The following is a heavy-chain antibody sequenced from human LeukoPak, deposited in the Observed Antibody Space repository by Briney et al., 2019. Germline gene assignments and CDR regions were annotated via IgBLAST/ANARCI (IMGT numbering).Heavy chain of an antibody. V-gene: IGHV3-21*01. J-gene: IGHJ4*02. CDR3: ARTYYGILTGYNPYFDY. CDR1: GFTFNTYT. CDR2: ITASSTAI. D-gene: IGHD3-9*01. Sequence: GGSLRLSCAASGFTFNTYTMNWVRQAPGKGLEWVPSITASSTAIYSADSVKGRFTISRDNAKNFLYLQMNSLRAEDTAVYYCARTYYGILTGYNPYFDYWGQGILVTVSS.